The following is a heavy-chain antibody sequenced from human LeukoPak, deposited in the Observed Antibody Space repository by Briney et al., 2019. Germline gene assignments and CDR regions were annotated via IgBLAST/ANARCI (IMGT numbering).Heavy chain of an antibody. J-gene: IGHJ4*02. CDR2: ISYDGSNK. CDR3: ARWVCSSTSCYSYYFDY. D-gene: IGHD2-2*01. V-gene: IGHV3-30-3*01. Sequence: PGRSLRLSCAASGFTFSSYAMHWVRQAPGKGLEWVAVISYDGSNKYYADSVKGRFTISRDNSKNTLYLQMNSLRAEDTAVYYCARWVCSSTSCYSYYFDYWGQGTLVTVSS. CDR1: GFTFSSYA.